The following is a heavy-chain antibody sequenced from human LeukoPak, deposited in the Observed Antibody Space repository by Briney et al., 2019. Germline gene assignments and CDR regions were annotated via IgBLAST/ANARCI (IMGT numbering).Heavy chain of an antibody. CDR3: ARRPRDCSGGSCYSFDY. CDR1: GGSISSSSHY. Sequence: PSETLSLTCTVSGGSISSSSHYWGWIRQPPGKGLEWIGSIYHSGSTYYNPSLKSRVTISVGTSKNQFSLKLSSVTAADTAVYYCARRPRDCSGGSCYSFDYWGQGTLVTVSS. V-gene: IGHV4-39*01. D-gene: IGHD2-15*01. CDR2: IYHSGST. J-gene: IGHJ4*02.